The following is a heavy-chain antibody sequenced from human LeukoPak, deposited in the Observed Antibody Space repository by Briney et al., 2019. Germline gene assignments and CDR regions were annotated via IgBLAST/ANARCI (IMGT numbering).Heavy chain of an antibody. J-gene: IGHJ5*02. CDR3: ARDLGDPLWFGSNWFDP. D-gene: IGHD3-10*01. CDR2: ISYDGSNK. CDR1: GFTFSSYA. V-gene: IGHV3-30-3*01. Sequence: VRSLRLSCAASGFTFSSYAMHSVCPAPGKGLEWVAVISYDGSNKYYADSVKGRFTISRDNSKNTLYLQMNSLRAEDTAVYYCARDLGDPLWFGSNWFDPWGQGTLVTVSS.